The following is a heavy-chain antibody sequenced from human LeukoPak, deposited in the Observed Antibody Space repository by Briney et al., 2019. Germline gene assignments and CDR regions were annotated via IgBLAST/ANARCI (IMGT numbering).Heavy chain of an antibody. J-gene: IGHJ5*02. CDR1: GGSISSSSYY. D-gene: IGHD2-15*01. CDR2: IYYSGST. CDR3: ARGVVVVAAIVWFDP. Sequence: PSETLSLTCTVSGGSISSSSYYWGWIRQPPGKGLEWIGYIYYSGSTYYNPSLKSRVTISVDTSKNQFSLKLSSVTAADTAVYYCARGVVVVAAIVWFDPWGQGTLVTVSS. V-gene: IGHV4-31*03.